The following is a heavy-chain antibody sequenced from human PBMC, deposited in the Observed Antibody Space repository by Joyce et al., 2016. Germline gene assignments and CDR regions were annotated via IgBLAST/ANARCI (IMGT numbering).Heavy chain of an antibody. CDR1: GGSISSAHW. CDR2: IYLGGST. D-gene: IGHD5-12*01. CDR3: ARNGAYSQDS. V-gene: IGHV4-4*02. J-gene: IGHJ5*01. Sequence: QVQLQESGPGLVKPSGTLSLTCAVSGGSISSAHWWSWGRQPPGKGLEWIGEIYLGGSTPYNPSLKSRVTISVDKSKDQLSLKMNSVTAADTAVYYCARNGAYSQDSWGQGTLVTVSS.